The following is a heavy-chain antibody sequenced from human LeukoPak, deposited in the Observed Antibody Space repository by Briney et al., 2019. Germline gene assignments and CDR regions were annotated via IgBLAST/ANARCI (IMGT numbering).Heavy chain of an antibody. D-gene: IGHD5-24*01. CDR3: ARESGDGHNPFDY. CDR1: GFTVSSNY. CDR2: IYSGGST. J-gene: IGHJ4*02. V-gene: IGHV3-66*02. Sequence: GGSLRLSCAASGFTVSSNYMSWVRQAPGKGLEWVSVIYSGGSTYYADSVKGRFTISRDNSKNTLYLQMNSLRAEDTAVYYCARESGDGHNPFDYWGQGTLVTVSS.